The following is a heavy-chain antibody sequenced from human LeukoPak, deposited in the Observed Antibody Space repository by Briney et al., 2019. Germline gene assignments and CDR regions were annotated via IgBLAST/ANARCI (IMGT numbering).Heavy chain of an antibody. CDR2: ISWNSGSI. CDR3: ARHYPPMDYYDSSGYYYDAFDI. D-gene: IGHD3-22*01. J-gene: IGHJ3*02. Sequence: PGGSLRLSCAASGFTFGDYAMHWVRQAPGKGLEWVSGISWNSGSIGYADSVKGRFTISRDNAKNSLYLQMNSLRAEDTAVYYCARHYPPMDYYDSSGYYYDAFDIWGQGTMVTVSS. CDR1: GFTFGDYA. V-gene: IGHV3-9*01.